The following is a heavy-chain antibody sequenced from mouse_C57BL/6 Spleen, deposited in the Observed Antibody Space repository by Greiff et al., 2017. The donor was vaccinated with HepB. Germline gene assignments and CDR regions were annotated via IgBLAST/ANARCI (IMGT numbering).Heavy chain of an antibody. Sequence: EVKLMESGEGLVKPGGSLKLSCAASGFTFSSYAMSWVRQTPEKRLEWVAYISSGGDYIYYADTVKGRFTISRDNARNTLYLQMSSLKSEDTAMYYCTREEDSSGYPYWGQGTLVTVSA. CDR2: ISSGGDYI. CDR1: GFTFSSYA. V-gene: IGHV5-9-1*02. CDR3: TREEDSSGYPY. J-gene: IGHJ3*01. D-gene: IGHD3-2*02.